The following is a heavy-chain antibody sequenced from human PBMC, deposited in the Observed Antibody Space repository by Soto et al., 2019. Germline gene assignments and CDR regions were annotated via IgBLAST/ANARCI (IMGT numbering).Heavy chain of an antibody. Sequence: EVQLVESGGGLVQPGGSLRLSCATSGFILSDCAMNWVRQAPGKGLEWVSYISSSSSVIDYADSVKGRFTVSRDNARNSMYLQMNSLRAEDTAVYYCARELSWGSNWYYYMDVWGKGTPVTVSS. V-gene: IGHV3-48*01. D-gene: IGHD7-27*01. J-gene: IGHJ6*03. CDR2: ISSSSSVI. CDR1: GFILSDCA. CDR3: ARELSWGSNWYYYMDV.